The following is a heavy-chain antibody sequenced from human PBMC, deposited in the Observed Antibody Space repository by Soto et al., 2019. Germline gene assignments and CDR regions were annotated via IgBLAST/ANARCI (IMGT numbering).Heavy chain of an antibody. CDR3: AVTTSTVSYCLGR. V-gene: IGHV3-7*03. CDR1: GFSFSGYW. CDR2: IKEDGTEQ. D-gene: IGHD2-21*02. J-gene: IGHJ6*01. Sequence: GGSLRLSCAASGFSFSGYWMSWVRQAPGKGPEWVANIKEDGTEQHYVDSVKGRFTISRDNSENSLFLQMNNLRAEHSAIYYCAVTTSTVSYCLGRWGTGTKGAVSS.